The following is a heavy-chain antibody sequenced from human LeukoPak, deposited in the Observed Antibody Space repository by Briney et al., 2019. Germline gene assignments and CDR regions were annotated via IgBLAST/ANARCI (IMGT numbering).Heavy chain of an antibody. Sequence: GGSLRLSCAASGFTFSSYWMSWVRQAPGKGLEWVANIKQDGSEKYYVDSVKGRFTISRDNAKNSLYLQMNSLRAEDTAVYYCARAHTGYCTNGVCYRYYFDYWGQGTLVTVSS. CDR1: GFTFSSYW. CDR2: IKQDGSEK. CDR3: ARAHTGYCTNGVCYRYYFDY. J-gene: IGHJ4*02. D-gene: IGHD2-8*01. V-gene: IGHV3-7*01.